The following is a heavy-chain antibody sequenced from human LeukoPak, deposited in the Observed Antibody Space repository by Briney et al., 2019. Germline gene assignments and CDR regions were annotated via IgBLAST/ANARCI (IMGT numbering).Heavy chain of an antibody. CDR2: IYYSGST. J-gene: IGHJ4*02. D-gene: IGHD6-19*01. Sequence: SETLSLTCTVSGGSISSYYWSWIRQPPGKGLEWIGYIYYSGSTNYNPSLKSRVTISVDTSKNQFSLKLSSVTAADTAVYYCARTAEQWLVFDYWGQGTLVTVSS. CDR3: ARTAEQWLVFDY. V-gene: IGHV4-59*08. CDR1: GGSISSYY.